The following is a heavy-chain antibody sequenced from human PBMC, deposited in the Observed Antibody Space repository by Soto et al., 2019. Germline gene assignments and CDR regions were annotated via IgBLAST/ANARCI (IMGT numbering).Heavy chain of an antibody. J-gene: IGHJ4*02. CDR3: ARLYCSSVSCYNDY. Sequence: SETLSLTCGVSGFPVSYGYYWGWIRQPPGKGLEWLGSIYQSGKTYYNPSLKSLLTLAMDTSKNGFSVRLRTVTAADPAVSFCARLYCSSVSCYNDYWGPGVQVAVSS. CDR1: GFPVSYGYY. V-gene: IGHV4-38-2*01. CDR2: IYQSGKT. D-gene: IGHD2-2*01.